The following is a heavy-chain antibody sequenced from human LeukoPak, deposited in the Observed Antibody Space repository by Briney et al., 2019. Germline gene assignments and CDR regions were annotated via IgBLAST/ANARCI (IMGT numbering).Heavy chain of an antibody. CDR2: INHSGST. CDR1: GGSFSGYY. Sequence: KSSETLSLTCAVYGGSFSGYYWSWIRQPPGKGLEWIGEINHSGSTNYNPSLKSRVTISVDTSKNQFSLKLSSVTAADTAVYYCAGGGGYAYYWGQGTLVTVSS. J-gene: IGHJ4*02. D-gene: IGHD3-16*01. V-gene: IGHV4-34*01. CDR3: AGGGGYAYY.